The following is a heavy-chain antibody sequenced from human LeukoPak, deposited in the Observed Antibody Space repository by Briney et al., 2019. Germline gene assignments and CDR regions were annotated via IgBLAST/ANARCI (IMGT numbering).Heavy chain of an antibody. CDR2: ISSSSSYI. J-gene: IGHJ6*03. V-gene: IGHV3-21*01. CDR1: GFTFSSYS. D-gene: IGHD2-15*01. CDR3: VRVMGYCSDGSCYPRGVGYYYMDV. Sequence: GGSLRLSCAASGFTFSSYSMNWVRQAPGKGLEWVSSISSSSSYIYYADSVKGRFTISRDNAKNSLYLQMNSLRAEDTAVYYCVRVMGYCSDGSCYPRGVGYYYMDVWGKGTTVTIS.